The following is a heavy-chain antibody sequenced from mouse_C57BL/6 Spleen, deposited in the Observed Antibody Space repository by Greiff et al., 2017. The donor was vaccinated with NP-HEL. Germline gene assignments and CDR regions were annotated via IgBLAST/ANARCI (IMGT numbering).Heavy chain of an antibody. CDR3: ARSEGLLRYPAY. CDR1: GYAFSSSW. D-gene: IGHD1-1*01. J-gene: IGHJ3*01. CDR2: IYPGDGAT. Sequence: VQLQQSGPELVKPGASVKISCKASGYAFSSSWMNWVKQRPGKGLEWIGRIYPGDGATNYNGQFKGKATLTADTSSSTAYMQLSRLTSEDSAVYDGARSEGLLRYPAYWGQGTLVTVSA. V-gene: IGHV1-82*01.